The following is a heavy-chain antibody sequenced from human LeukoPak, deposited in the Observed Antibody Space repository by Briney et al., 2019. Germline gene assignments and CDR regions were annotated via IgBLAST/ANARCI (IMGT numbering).Heavy chain of an antibody. Sequence: SVKVSCMASVFTFISSAMQWVRPARGQRLEGIGWIFVGSGNTNYAQRFQERVTITRDMSTSTAYMELSSLRSEDTAVYYCAAGLVPYYMDVWGKGTTVTVSS. V-gene: IGHV1-58*02. CDR3: AAGLVPYYMDV. D-gene: IGHD6-19*01. CDR2: IFVGSGNT. CDR1: VFTFISSA. J-gene: IGHJ6*03.